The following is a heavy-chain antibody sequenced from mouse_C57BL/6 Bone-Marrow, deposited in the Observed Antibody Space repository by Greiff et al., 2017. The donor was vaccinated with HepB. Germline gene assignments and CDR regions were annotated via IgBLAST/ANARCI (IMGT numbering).Heavy chain of an antibody. J-gene: IGHJ4*01. D-gene: IGHD2-12*01. CDR3: TREGYYSKPYYAMDY. CDR1: GFTFSSYA. CDR2: ISSGGDYI. Sequence: DVKLVESGAGLVKPGGSLKLSCAASGFTFSSYALSWVRQTPEQRLEWVAYISSGGDYIYYADTLKGRFTISRDNARNTRYRQMSRLKSEDTAMYYCTREGYYSKPYYAMDYWGQGTSVTVSS. V-gene: IGHV5-9-1*02.